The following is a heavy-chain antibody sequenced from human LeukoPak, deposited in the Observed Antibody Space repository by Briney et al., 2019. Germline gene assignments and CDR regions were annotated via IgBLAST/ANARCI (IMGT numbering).Heavy chain of an antibody. CDR1: GYTFTGYY. D-gene: IGHD3-22*01. Sequence: ASVKVSCKASGYTFTGYYMHWVRQAPGQGLEWMGWINPNSGGTNYAQKFQGRVTMTRDTSISTAYMELSRLRSDDTAVYYCARGSDYYDSSGYDDFDYWGQGTLVTVSS. V-gene: IGHV1-2*02. CDR2: INPNSGGT. J-gene: IGHJ4*02. CDR3: ARGSDYYDSSGYDDFDY.